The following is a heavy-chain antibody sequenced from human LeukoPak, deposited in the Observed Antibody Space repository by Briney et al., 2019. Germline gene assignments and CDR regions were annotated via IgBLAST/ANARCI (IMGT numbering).Heavy chain of an antibody. D-gene: IGHD3-22*01. CDR3: ARSGGYYWTFDY. V-gene: IGHV4-30-4*01. Sequence: SETLSLTCTVSGGSISSGDYYWSWIRQPPGKGLEWIGYIYYSGSTYYNPSLKSRVTISVDTSKNQFSLKLSSVTAADTAVYYCARSGGYYWTFDYWGQGTLVTVSS. J-gene: IGHJ4*02. CDR2: IYYSGST. CDR1: GGSISSGDYY.